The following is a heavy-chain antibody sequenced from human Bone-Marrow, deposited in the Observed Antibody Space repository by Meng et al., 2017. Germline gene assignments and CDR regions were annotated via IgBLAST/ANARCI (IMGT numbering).Heavy chain of an antibody. CDR3: AKDLLYDSSGYTSPGMAAFDI. D-gene: IGHD3-22*01. J-gene: IGHJ3*02. CDR2: ISGSGGST. Sequence: GGSLRLSCAASGFTFSSYAMSWVRQAPGKGLEWVSAISGSGGSTYYADSVKGRFTISRDNSKNTLYLQMNSLRAEDTAVYYCAKDLLYDSSGYTSPGMAAFDIWGQGTMITVSS. V-gene: IGHV3-23*01. CDR1: GFTFSSYA.